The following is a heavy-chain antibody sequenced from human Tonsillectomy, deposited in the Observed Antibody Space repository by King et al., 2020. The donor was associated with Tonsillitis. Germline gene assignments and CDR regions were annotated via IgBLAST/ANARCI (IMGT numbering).Heavy chain of an antibody. J-gene: IGHJ5*02. CDR2: INHSGST. D-gene: IGHD3-3*01. CDR1: GGSFSGYY. V-gene: IGHV4-34*01. Sequence: VQLQQWGAGLLKPSETLSLTCAVYGGSFSGYYWSWIRQPPGKGLEWIGEINHSGSTNYNPSLKSRVTISVDTSEIQFSLKLSSVTAADTAVYYCARVSGDYDFWSTHRGWFDPWGQGTLVTVSS. CDR3: ARVSGDYDFWSTHRGWFDP.